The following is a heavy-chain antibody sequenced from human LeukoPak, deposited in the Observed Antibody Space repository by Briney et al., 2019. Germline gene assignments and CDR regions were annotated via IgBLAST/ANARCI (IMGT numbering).Heavy chain of an antibody. J-gene: IGHJ4*02. CDR3: ARGNPELIVVVVAATRPFDY. V-gene: IGHV4-39*07. CDR2: IYYSGST. D-gene: IGHD2-15*01. Sequence: SETLSLTYTVSGGSISSSSYYWGWIRQPPGKGLEWIGGIYYSGSTYYNPSLKSRVTISVDTSKNQFSLKLSSVTAADTAVYYCARGNPELIVVVVAATRPFDYWGQGTLVTVSS. CDR1: GGSISSSSYY.